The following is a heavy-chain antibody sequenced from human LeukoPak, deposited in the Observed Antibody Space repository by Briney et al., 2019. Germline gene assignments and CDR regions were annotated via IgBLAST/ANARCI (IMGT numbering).Heavy chain of an antibody. Sequence: GGSLRLSCAASGFTFSDYGMHWVRQAPGKGLEWVAIIWYDGSIKYYADSVKGRFTISRDNSKNTLSLQMNSLRVEDTAMYFCAKDIQLSTWGLGTMVTVSS. J-gene: IGHJ3*01. V-gene: IGHV3-33*06. CDR2: IWYDGSIK. D-gene: IGHD5-24*01. CDR3: AKDIQLST. CDR1: GFTFSDYG.